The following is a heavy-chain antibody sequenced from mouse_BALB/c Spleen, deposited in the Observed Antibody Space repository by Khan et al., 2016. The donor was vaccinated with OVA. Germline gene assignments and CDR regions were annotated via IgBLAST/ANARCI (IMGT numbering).Heavy chain of an antibody. V-gene: IGHV3-2*02. Sequence: EVQLQESGPGLVKPSQSLSLTCTVTGYSITSDYAWNWIRQFPGNTLEWMGYISYSGSTNSNPSLKSRISITRDTSKNQFILQLNSVTTEDTATYYCARDGSRYNYAMDYWGQGTSVTVSS. CDR3: ARDGSRYNYAMDY. J-gene: IGHJ4*01. D-gene: IGHD2-3*01. CDR2: ISYSGST. CDR1: GYSITSDYA.